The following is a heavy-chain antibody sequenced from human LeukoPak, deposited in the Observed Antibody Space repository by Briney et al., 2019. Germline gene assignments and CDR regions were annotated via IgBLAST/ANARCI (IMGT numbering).Heavy chain of an antibody. CDR3: ARAYMGSSSSTYMDV. D-gene: IGHD6-13*01. J-gene: IGHJ6*03. Sequence: SETLSLTCAVYGGSFSGYYWSWIRQPPGKGLEWIGEINHSGSTNYNPSLKSRVTISVDKSKNQFSLKLSSVTAADTAVYYCARAYMGSSSSTYMDVWGKGTTVTVSS. V-gene: IGHV4-34*01. CDR2: INHSGST. CDR1: GGSFSGYY.